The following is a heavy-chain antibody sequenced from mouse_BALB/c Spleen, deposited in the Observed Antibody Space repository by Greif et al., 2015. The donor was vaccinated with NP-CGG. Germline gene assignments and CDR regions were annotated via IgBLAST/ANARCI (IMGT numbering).Heavy chain of an antibody. D-gene: IGHD1-2*01. CDR2: INSNGGST. CDR3: ARHKDGYGFAY. V-gene: IGHV5-6-2*01. J-gene: IGHJ3*01. Sequence: EVQVVESGGGLVKLGGSLKLSCAASGFTFSSYYMSWVRQTPEKRLELVAAINSNGGSTYYPDTVKGRFTISRDNAKNTLYLQMSSLKPEDTALYYCARHKDGYGFAYWGQGTLVTVSA. CDR1: GFTFSSYY.